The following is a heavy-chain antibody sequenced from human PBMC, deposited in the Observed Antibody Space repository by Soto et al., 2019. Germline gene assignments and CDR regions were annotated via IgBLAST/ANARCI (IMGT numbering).Heavy chain of an antibody. CDR2: ISAYNGNT. D-gene: IGHD5-18*01. J-gene: IGHJ4*02. CDR3: ARVFWRWGWIQLKRYYFDY. Sequence: GASVKVSCKASGYTFTSYGISCARQAPGQGLEWMGWISAYNGNTNYAQKLQGRVTMTTDTSTSTAYMELRSLRSDDTAVYYCARVFWRWGWIQLKRYYFDYWGQGTLVTVYS. V-gene: IGHV1-18*01. CDR1: GYTFTSYG.